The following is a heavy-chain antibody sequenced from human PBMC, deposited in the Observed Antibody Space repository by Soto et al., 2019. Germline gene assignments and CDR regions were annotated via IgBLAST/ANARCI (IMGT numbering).Heavy chain of an antibody. Sequence: QVQLVQSGAEVKKPGSSVKVSCKASGGTFSSYAISWVRQAPGQGLAWMGGIIPIFGTANYAQKFQGRVTITADESTSTAYRELSSLRSEDTAVYYCARDGGEKGYYYYGMDVWGQGTTVTVSS. V-gene: IGHV1-69*01. J-gene: IGHJ6*02. CDR2: IIPIFGTA. CDR3: ARDGGEKGYYYYGMDV. CDR1: GGTFSSYA. D-gene: IGHD3-16*01.